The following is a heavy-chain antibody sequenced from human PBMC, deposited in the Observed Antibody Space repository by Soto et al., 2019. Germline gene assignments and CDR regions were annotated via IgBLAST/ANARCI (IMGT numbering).Heavy chain of an antibody. CDR2: ISPDNGNT. D-gene: IGHD5-12*01. Sequence: ASVKVSCKASGYTFSIYGINWVRQAPGQGLEWMGWISPDNGNTNYAQKLQGRVTMTTDTSTSTAYMELRSLRSDDTAVYYCARALGYSGYAGMDVWGQGTTVTVSS. J-gene: IGHJ6*02. CDR3: ARALGYSGYAGMDV. CDR1: GYTFSIYG. V-gene: IGHV1-18*01.